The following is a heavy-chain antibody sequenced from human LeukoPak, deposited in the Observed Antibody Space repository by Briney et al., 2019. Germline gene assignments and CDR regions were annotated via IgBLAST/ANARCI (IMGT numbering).Heavy chain of an antibody. D-gene: IGHD6-19*01. CDR2: INSNGDTT. Sequence: GGSLRLSCSASGFTFSSYAMHWVRQAPGKGLEHVSAINSNGDTTYYADSVKGRFTISRDNSKNTLSLQMSSLRAEDTAVYYCVKDQSTGWRHFDYWGQGTLVTVSS. J-gene: IGHJ4*02. CDR1: GFTFSSYA. CDR3: VKDQSTGWRHFDY. V-gene: IGHV3-64D*06.